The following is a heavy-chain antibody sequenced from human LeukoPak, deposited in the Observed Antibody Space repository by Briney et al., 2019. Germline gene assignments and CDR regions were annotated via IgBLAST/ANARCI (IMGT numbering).Heavy chain of an antibody. Sequence: SETLSLTCTVSGGSISSYYWSWIRQPPGKGLEWIGYIYYSGSTNYNPSLKSRVTISVDTSKNQFSLKLSSVTAADTAVYYCARNDGSGIYYYYGMDVWGQGTTVTVSS. V-gene: IGHV4-59*08. CDR3: ARNDGSGIYYYYGMDV. J-gene: IGHJ6*02. CDR1: GGSISSYY. D-gene: IGHD3-22*01. CDR2: IYYSGST.